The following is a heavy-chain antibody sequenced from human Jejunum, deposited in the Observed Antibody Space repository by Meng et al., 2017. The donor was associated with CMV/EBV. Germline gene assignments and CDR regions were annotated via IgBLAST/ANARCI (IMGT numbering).Heavy chain of an antibody. CDR1: ISSYF. Sequence: ISSYFWTWIRQPPGKGLEWIGYVYYSGTTTYNPSLKSRVAISIDTSKNQFSLKVNSLTAADTAVYYCARVPAELGSTSDYYYFDSWGQGTLVTVSS. V-gene: IGHV4-59*01. CDR2: VYYSGTT. CDR3: ARVPAELGSTSDYYYFDS. D-gene: IGHD6-25*01. J-gene: IGHJ4*02.